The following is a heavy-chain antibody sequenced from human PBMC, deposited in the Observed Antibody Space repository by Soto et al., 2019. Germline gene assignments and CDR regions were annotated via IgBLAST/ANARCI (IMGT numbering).Heavy chain of an antibody. CDR2: IYWDDDK. D-gene: IGHD2-2*02. CDR1: GFSLSSSGVG. Sequence: SGPTLVNPTQTLTLTCTFSGFSLSSSGVGVGWIRQPPGKALEWLALIYWDDDKRYSPSLKSRLTITKDTSKNQVVLTMTNMDPVDTATYYCAHSGGYCSSTSCYINWFDPWGQGTLVTVSS. CDR3: AHSGGYCSSTSCYINWFDP. V-gene: IGHV2-5*02. J-gene: IGHJ5*02.